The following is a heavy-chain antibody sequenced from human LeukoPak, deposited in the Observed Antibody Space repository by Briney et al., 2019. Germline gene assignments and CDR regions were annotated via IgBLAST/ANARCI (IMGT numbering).Heavy chain of an antibody. CDR2: ISAYNGNT. CDR1: GYTFTSYG. Sequence: ASVKVSCKASGYTFTSYGISCVRQAPGQGLEWMGWISAYNGNTNYAQKLQGRVTMTTDTSTSTAYMELRSLRSDDTAVYYCARGYSYGYEGIDAFDIWGQGTMVTVSS. D-gene: IGHD5-18*01. V-gene: IGHV1-18*01. CDR3: ARGYSYGYEGIDAFDI. J-gene: IGHJ3*02.